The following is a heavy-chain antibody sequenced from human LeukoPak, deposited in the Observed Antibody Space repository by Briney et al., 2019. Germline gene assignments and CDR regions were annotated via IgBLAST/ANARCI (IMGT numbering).Heavy chain of an antibody. D-gene: IGHD3-9*01. Sequence: MASETLSLTCTVSGDSMSSSHYCWGWIRQPPGKGLEWIGSIYYSGSTYYNPSLKSRVTMSVDTSKKQFSLKLSSVTAADTAVYYCAREGLRYFDLDVWGKGTTVTISS. CDR1: GDSMSSSHYC. V-gene: IGHV4-39*02. CDR3: AREGLRYFDLDV. J-gene: IGHJ6*04. CDR2: IYYSGST.